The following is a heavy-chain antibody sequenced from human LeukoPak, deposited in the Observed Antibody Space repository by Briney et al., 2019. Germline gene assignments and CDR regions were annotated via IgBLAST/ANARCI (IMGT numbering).Heavy chain of an antibody. CDR2: ITTSGLST. CDR1: GVTFSDYA. Sequence: GGSLRLSCAASGVTFSDYAMSWVRQPPGKGLEWVSAITTSGLSTYYADSVKGRFTISRDNSKNTISLQMNSLRAEDTAVYYCARRFPDEIVDSWGQGTLVTVSS. D-gene: IGHD2-21*01. V-gene: IGHV3-23*01. J-gene: IGHJ5*01. CDR3: ARRFPDEIVDS.